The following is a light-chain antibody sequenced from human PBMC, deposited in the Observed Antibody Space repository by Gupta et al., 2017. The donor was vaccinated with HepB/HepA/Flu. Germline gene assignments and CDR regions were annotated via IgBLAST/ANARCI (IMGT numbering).Light chain of an antibody. CDR2: AAS. CDR1: QGIRND. Sequence: DIQMTQSLSYLYASVVNRVTITCRASQGIRNDLGWYQQKPGKAPKRLIYAASSLESGVPSRFSGGGSGTEFTLTISSLQPEDFATYYCLQYISYPWTFGQGTKVEI. J-gene: IGKJ1*01. V-gene: IGKV1-17*01. CDR3: LQYISYPWT.